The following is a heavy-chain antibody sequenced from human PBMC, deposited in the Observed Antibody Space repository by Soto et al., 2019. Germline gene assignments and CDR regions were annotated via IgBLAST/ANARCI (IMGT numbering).Heavy chain of an antibody. V-gene: IGHV3-7*01. Sequence: EVQLVESGGGLVQPGGSLRLSCAASGFTFSSDWMSWVRQAPGKGLEWVANIKQDGSEKYYVDSVKGRFTISRDNAENSLFLQMSSLRAAATAVYYCARETVELATNGWGQGTLVTVSS. J-gene: IGHJ4*02. D-gene: IGHD5-12*01. CDR3: ARETVELATNG. CDR2: IKQDGSEK. CDR1: GFTFSSDW.